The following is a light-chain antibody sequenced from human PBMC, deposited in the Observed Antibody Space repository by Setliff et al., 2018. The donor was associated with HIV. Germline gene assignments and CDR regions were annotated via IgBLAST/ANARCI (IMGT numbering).Light chain of an antibody. Sequence: SALTQPASVSGSPGQSVTISCTGTSSDVGAYNFVSWYQQHPGRAPKLMIYDVINRNSGVSIRFSGSKSGNAASLTISGLQAEDEADYYCSSYTTSRQFVFGSGTKV. J-gene: IGLJ1*01. CDR1: SSDVGAYNF. CDR3: SSYTTSRQFV. V-gene: IGLV2-14*03. CDR2: DVI.